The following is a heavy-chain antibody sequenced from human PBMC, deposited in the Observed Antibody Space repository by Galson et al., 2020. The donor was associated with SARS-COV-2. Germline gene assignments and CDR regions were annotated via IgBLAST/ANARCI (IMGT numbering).Heavy chain of an antibody. D-gene: IGHD3-16*01. CDR3: AREGWGALYP. CDR2: IKNGGDTI. V-gene: IGHV3-11*01. Sequence: GESLKISCAASGFIFSDAHMTWIRQAPGKGLEWISYIKNGGDTIYYADSVKGRFTMSRDNANHLLYLQMNSRRVEDTAMYYCAREGWGALYPWCQGNLVAVST. CDR1: GFIFSDAH. J-gene: IGHJ5*02.